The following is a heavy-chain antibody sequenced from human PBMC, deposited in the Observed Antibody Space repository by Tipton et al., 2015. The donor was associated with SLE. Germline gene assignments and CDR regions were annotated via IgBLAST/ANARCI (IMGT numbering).Heavy chain of an antibody. V-gene: IGHV4-39*07. CDR2: VYYTGNT. CDR1: GDSISSSTYY. Sequence: GLVKPSETLSLTCIVSGDSISSSTYYWGWIRQPPGKGLEWVGTVYYTGNTFYNPSVKSRVTISRDASKNQVSLKVNSVTAADTALYYCARDWRGYYGSQAFYYYGLNVWGQGTTVTVS. J-gene: IGHJ6*02. CDR3: ARDWRGYYGSQAFYYYGLNV. D-gene: IGHD3-10*01.